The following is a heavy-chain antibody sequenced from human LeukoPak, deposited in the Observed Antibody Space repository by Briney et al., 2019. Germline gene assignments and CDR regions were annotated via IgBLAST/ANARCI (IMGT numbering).Heavy chain of an antibody. CDR2: IRYDGSNK. D-gene: IGHD6-13*01. Sequence: PGGSLRLSCAASGFTFSSYGMHWVRQAPGKGLEWVTFIRYDGSNKYYADSVKGRFTISRDNSKNTLYLQVNSLRAEDTAVYYCAKDRPIAAAGTLDYWGQGTLVTVSS. J-gene: IGHJ4*02. CDR3: AKDRPIAAAGTLDY. CDR1: GFTFSSYG. V-gene: IGHV3-30*02.